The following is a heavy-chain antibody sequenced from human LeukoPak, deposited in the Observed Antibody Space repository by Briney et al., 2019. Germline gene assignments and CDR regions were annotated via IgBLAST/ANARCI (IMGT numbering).Heavy chain of an antibody. D-gene: IGHD3-16*02. J-gene: IGHJ4*02. CDR2: ISGSGGST. V-gene: IGHV3-23*01. CDR1: GFTFSSYA. CDR3: AKDKNDYVWGSYRSIDY. Sequence: VGSLRLSCAASGFTFSSYAMSWVRQAPGKELEWVSAISGSGGSTYYADSVKGRFTISRDNSKNTLYLQMNSLRAEDTAVYYCAKDKNDYVWGSYRSIDYWGQGTLVTVSS.